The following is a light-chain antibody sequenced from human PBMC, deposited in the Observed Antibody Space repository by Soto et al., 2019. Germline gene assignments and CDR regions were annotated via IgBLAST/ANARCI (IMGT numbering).Light chain of an antibody. Sequence: ENVLTQSPATLSLSLGERATLSCRASQSVSSYLAWYQQKPGQAPRLLIYDTSHRATGTPARFSGSGSGTDFDLTISSLEPEDFAVYYCQQRSNWPITFGQGTRLEIK. CDR1: QSVSSY. V-gene: IGKV3-11*01. CDR3: QQRSNWPIT. J-gene: IGKJ5*01. CDR2: DTS.